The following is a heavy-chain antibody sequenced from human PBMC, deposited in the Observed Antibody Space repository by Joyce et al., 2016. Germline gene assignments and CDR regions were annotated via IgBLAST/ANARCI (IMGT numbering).Heavy chain of an antibody. Sequence: QVLLVQSGAEVKKPGASVKISCMASGYTFTSQYLHWLRQAPGQGLEVMGIINPSGGVATYAQKFQGRVTMTTDTSTSTAYMELSGLRSEDAAVYYCARDGFFMMVGRPTWYFDVWGRGTLVTVSA. CDR2: INPSGGVA. D-gene: IGHD3-16*01. V-gene: IGHV1-46*01. CDR1: GYTFTSQY. J-gene: IGHJ2*01. CDR3: ARDGFFMMVGRPTWYFDV.